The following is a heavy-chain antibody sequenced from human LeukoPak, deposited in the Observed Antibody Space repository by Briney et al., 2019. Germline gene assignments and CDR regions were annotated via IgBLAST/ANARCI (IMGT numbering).Heavy chain of an antibody. CDR3: ASSYDFWSGYSFDY. V-gene: IGHV1-18*01. J-gene: IGHJ4*02. D-gene: IGHD3-3*01. Sequence: GASVKVSCKASGGTFSSYAISWVRQAPGQGLEWMGWISAYNGNTNYAQKLQGRVTMTTDTSTSTAYMELRSLRSDDTAVYYCASSYDFWSGYSFDYWGQGTLVTVSS. CDR2: ISAYNGNT. CDR1: GGTFSSYA.